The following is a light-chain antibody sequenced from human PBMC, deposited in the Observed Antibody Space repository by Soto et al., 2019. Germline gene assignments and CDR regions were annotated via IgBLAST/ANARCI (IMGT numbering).Light chain of an antibody. CDR1: QSLVHKDGNTY. CDR2: KVS. Sequence: DIVVTQTPLSSPVALGQAASISCRSSQSLVHKDGNTYLRWFHQRPGQPPRLLIYKVSVRFSGVPDRFSGSGAGTDFTLTISRVETEDVRVYYCMQATQSPWTFCQGTKVEIK. V-gene: IGKV2-24*01. J-gene: IGKJ1*01. CDR3: MQATQSPWT.